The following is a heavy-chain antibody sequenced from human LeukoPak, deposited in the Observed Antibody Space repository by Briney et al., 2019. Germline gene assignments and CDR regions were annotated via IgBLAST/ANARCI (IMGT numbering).Heavy chain of an antibody. CDR2: IYSTGSA. CDR3: AIWGNAFDI. Sequence: PSETLSLTCTVSGGSISSHYWNWVRQPPGKGLEWIGFIYSTGSANYNASLKSRVIMSVDTSKSQFSLNLRSVTAADTAVYYCAIWGNAFDIWGQGTMVTVSS. V-gene: IGHV4-59*11. J-gene: IGHJ3*02. CDR1: GGSISSHY. D-gene: IGHD3-16*01.